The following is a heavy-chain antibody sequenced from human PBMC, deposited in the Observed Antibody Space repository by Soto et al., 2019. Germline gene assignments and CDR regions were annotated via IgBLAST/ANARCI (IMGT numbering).Heavy chain of an antibody. Sequence: GGSLRLSCAASGFTFSNAWMNWVRQAPGKGLEWVGRIKSKTDGGTTDYAAPVKGRFTISRDDSKNTLYLQMNSLKTEDTAVYYCTTSIPPVGDYYYGMDVWGQGTTVTVSS. J-gene: IGHJ6*02. D-gene: IGHD1-26*01. CDR3: TTSIPPVGDYYYGMDV. V-gene: IGHV3-15*07. CDR2: IKSKTDGGTT. CDR1: GFTFSNAW.